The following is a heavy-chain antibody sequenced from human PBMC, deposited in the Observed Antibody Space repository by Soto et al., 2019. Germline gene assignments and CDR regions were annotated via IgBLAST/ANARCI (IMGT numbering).Heavy chain of an antibody. CDR1: GFTFSSYA. CDR3: ARESVEAVEGIMDV. D-gene: IGHD6-19*01. V-gene: IGHV3-30-3*01. Sequence: QVQLVESGGGVVQPGRSLRLSCAASGFTFSSYAMHWVRQAPGKGLEWVAVISYDGSNKYYADSVKGLFTISRDNSKNTLYLQMNSLRAEDTAVYYCARESVEAVEGIMDVWGQGTTVTVSS. J-gene: IGHJ6*02. CDR2: ISYDGSNK.